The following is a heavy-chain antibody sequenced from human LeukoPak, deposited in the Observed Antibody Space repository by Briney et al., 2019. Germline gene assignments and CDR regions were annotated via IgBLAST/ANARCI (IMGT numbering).Heavy chain of an antibody. CDR2: FDPEDGET. V-gene: IGHV1-24*01. D-gene: IGHD3-3*01. CDR1: GYTLTELS. CDR3: ATHPRGNTIFGVVIVN. Sequence: ASVKVSCKVSGYTLTELSMHWVRQAPGKGLEWMGGFDPEDGETIYAQKFQGRVTMTEDTSTDTAYMELSSLRSEDTAVYCCATHPRGNTIFGVVIVNWGQGTLVTVSS. J-gene: IGHJ4*02.